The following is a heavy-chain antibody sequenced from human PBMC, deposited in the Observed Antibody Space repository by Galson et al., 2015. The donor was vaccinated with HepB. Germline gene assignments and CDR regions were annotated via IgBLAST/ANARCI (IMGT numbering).Heavy chain of an antibody. J-gene: IGHJ6*02. CDR2: IKSKTDGGTT. D-gene: IGHD3-22*01. CDR1: GFTFSNAW. CDR3: TTDASSAYYYGYYYGMDV. V-gene: IGHV3-15*01. Sequence: SLRLSCAASGFTFSNAWMSWVRQAPGKGLERVGCIKSKTDGGTTDYAAPVKARFTISRDDSKNTLYLQMNNLKTEDTAVYYCTTDASSAYYYGYYYGMDVWGQGTTVTVSS.